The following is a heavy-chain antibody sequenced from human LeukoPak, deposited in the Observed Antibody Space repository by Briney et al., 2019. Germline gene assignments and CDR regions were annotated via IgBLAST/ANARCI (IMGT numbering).Heavy chain of an antibody. CDR1: GGTFSSYA. Sequence: PWASVKVSCKASGGTFSSYAISWVRQAPGQGLEWMGGIIPIFGTANYAQKFQGRVTITADESTSTAYMELSSLRSEDTAVYYCARVMCSSYDGDYVVDYWGQGTLVTVSS. D-gene: IGHD4-17*01. CDR2: IIPIFGTA. CDR3: ARVMCSSYDGDYVVDY. J-gene: IGHJ4*02. V-gene: IGHV1-69*13.